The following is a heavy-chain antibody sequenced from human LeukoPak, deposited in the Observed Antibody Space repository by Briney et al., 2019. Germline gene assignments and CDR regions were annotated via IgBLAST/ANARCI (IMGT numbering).Heavy chain of an antibody. CDR3: AKSMEYYYDSSAWDAFDI. D-gene: IGHD3-22*01. CDR1: GFTFSSYG. CDR2: ISYEGSNK. J-gene: IGHJ3*02. Sequence: QPGRSLRLSCSASGFTFSSYGMHWVRQAPGKGREWVAVISYEGSNKYYADSVKGRFTISRDNSKNTLYLQMNSLRAEDTAVYYCAKSMEYYYDSSAWDAFDIWGQGTMVTVSS. V-gene: IGHV3-30*18.